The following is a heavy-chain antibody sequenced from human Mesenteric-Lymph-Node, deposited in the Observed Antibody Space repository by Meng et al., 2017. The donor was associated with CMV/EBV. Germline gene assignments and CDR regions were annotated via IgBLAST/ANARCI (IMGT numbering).Heavy chain of an antibody. Sequence: SETLSLTCTVSGDSIPGFFWSWIRQPPGKGLEWIGEINHSGSTNYNPSLKSRVTISVDTSKNQFSLKLSSVTAADTAVYYCARAGDFWSGYSNERIDYWGQGTLVTVSS. CDR3: ARAGDFWSGYSNERIDY. V-gene: IGHV4-34*01. J-gene: IGHJ4*02. CDR2: INHSGST. CDR1: GDSIPGFF. D-gene: IGHD3-3*01.